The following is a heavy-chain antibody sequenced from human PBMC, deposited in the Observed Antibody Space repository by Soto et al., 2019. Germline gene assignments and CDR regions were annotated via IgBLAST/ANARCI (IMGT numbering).Heavy chain of an antibody. CDR2: ISSSSSTI. Sequence: EVQLVESGGGLVQPGGSLRLSCEASGFTLSSYSMNWARQAPGQGLEWVSYISSSSSTIYYADSVKGRFTISRDNAKNSLYLQMNSLRDEDTAVYYCARDNPRASGLDVWGRGPTVTVSS. CDR3: ARDNPRASGLDV. V-gene: IGHV3-48*02. CDR1: GFTLSSYS. J-gene: IGHJ6*02. D-gene: IGHD1-26*01.